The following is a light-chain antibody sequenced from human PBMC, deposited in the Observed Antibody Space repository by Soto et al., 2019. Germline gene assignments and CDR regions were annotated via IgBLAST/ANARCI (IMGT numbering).Light chain of an antibody. CDR2: DAS. Sequence: SPAALSVYQGERATLSCRASQSVSSNLAWYQQKPGQAPRLLIYDASSRATGFPARFSGSGFGTDFTLTISRLEPEDFAVYYCQQRSSWPIPFGQVTLLEV. V-gene: IGKV3-11*01. CDR1: QSVSSN. J-gene: IGKJ5*01. CDR3: QQRSSWPIP.